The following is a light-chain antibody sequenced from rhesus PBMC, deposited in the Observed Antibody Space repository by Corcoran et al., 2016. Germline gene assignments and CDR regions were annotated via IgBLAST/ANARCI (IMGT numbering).Light chain of an antibody. J-gene: IGKJ2*01. V-gene: IGKV3S9*01. CDR2: GAS. Sequence: EIVMTQSPATLALSPGERATLSCRASQSVSSYLAWYQQKPGQAPRLLIYGASSRATGIPDRFSGSGSGTYFTLTISSLEPEDFAVYYCQQYSNWPHSFGQGTKVEIK. CDR3: QQYSNWPHS. CDR1: QSVSSY.